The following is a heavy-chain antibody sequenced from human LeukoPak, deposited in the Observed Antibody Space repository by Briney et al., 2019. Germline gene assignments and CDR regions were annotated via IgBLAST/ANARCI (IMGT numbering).Heavy chain of an antibody. CDR3: ARRSGEFGEFHAFDI. D-gene: IGHD3-10*01. V-gene: IGHV3-23*01. CDR2: ISGSGGST. Sequence: GGSLRLSCAASGFTFSSYAMSWVRQAPGKGLEWVSAISGSGGSTYYADSVKGRFTISRDNAKNSLYLQMNSLRAEDTAVYYCARRSGEFGEFHAFDIWGQGTMVTVSS. J-gene: IGHJ3*02. CDR1: GFTFSSYA.